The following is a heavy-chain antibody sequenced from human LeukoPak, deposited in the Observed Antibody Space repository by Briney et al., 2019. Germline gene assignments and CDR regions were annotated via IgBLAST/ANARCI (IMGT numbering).Heavy chain of an antibody. V-gene: IGHV4-38-2*01. CDR3: ARRIVGATFDY. CDR2: IYHSGNT. Sequence: SETLSLTCAVSGYSLSSGYYWGWIRQPPGKGLEWIGNIYHSGNTYYNPSLKSRVTISVDTSKNQFSLKLSSVTAADTALYYCARRIVGATFDYWGQGTLVTVSS. CDR1: GYSLSSGYY. D-gene: IGHD1-26*01. J-gene: IGHJ4*02.